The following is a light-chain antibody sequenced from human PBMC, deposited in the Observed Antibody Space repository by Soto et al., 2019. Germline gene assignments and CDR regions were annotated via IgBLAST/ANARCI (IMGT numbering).Light chain of an antibody. V-gene: IGKV1-5*03. CDR1: QTISSW. CDR2: KAS. J-gene: IGKJ1*01. Sequence: IQMTQSPSTLSASVRDRVTITCRASQTISSWLAWYQQKPGKAPKLLIYKASTLKSGVPSRFSGSGSGTEFTLTISSLQPDDFATYYCQHYNSYSEAFGQGTKV. CDR3: QHYNSYSEA.